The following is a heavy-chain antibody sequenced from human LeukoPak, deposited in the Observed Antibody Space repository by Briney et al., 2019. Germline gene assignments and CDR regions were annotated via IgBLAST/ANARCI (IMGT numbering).Heavy chain of an antibody. V-gene: IGHV3-21*01. CDR2: ISSSSSYK. D-gene: IGHD3-22*01. CDR3: ARDRLLDHYDSSGDAFDI. Sequence: GGSLRLSCAASGFTFSSYSMNWVRQAPGKGLEWVSSISSSSSYKYYADSVKGRFTISRDNAKNSLYLQMNSLRAEDTAVYYCARDRLLDHYDSSGDAFDIWGQGTMVTVSS. J-gene: IGHJ3*02. CDR1: GFTFSSYS.